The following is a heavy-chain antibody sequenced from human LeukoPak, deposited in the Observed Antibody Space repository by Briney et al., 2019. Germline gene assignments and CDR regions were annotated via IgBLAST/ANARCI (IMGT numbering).Heavy chain of an antibody. CDR2: INPNSGGT. CDR3: ARGRLRAVAGRTSDY. V-gene: IGHV1-2*02. J-gene: IGHJ4*02. Sequence: ASVKVSCKASGYTFTGYYMHWVRQAPGQGLEWMGWINPNSGGTNYAQKFQGRVTMTRDTSISTAYMELSRLRSDDTAVYCCARGRLRAVAGRTSDYWGQGTLVTVSS. CDR1: GYTFTGYY. D-gene: IGHD6-19*01.